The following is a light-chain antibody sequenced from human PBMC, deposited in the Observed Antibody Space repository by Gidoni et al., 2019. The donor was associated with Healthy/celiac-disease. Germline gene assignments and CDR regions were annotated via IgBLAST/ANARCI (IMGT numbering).Light chain of an antibody. CDR3: QQPRT. CDR1: QSVSSSY. Sequence: EIVLTQSPGTLSLSPGESATLSCRASQSVSSSYLAWYQQKPGQAPRLLIYGASNRATGNPHKFSGSGSGTDFTLTISRLEPEDFAVYYCQQPRTFGQGTKVEIK. V-gene: IGKV3-20*01. CDR2: GAS. J-gene: IGKJ1*01.